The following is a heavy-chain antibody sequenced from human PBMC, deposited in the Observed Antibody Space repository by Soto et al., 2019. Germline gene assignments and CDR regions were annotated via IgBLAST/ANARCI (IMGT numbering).Heavy chain of an antibody. CDR3: ARREVSEETYFDY. Sequence: GESLKISCKGSGYRFTSYWIGWVREMPGKGLGWVGIIYPGDSDTRYSPSFQGQVTISADKSISTAYLQWSSLKASDTDMYYCARREVSEETYFDYWGQGALVTV. V-gene: IGHV5-51*01. CDR2: IYPGDSDT. CDR1: GYRFTSYW. J-gene: IGHJ4*02.